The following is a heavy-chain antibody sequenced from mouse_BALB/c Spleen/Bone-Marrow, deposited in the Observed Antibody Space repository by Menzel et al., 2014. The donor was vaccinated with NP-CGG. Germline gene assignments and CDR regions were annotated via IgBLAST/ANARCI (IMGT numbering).Heavy chain of an antibody. CDR3: ARLNYYGNLFV. CDR2: INPDSNTI. D-gene: IGHD1-1*01. J-gene: IGHJ1*01. CDR1: GFDFSRYW. Sequence: EVKLQESGGGLVQPGGSLKLSCAASGFDFSRYWMSWVRQVPGKGLEWIGEINPDSNTINYTPSLKDKFIISRDNAKNTLYLQMSKVRSEDTPLYYCARLNYYGNLFVWGAGTTVTVSS. V-gene: IGHV4-1*02.